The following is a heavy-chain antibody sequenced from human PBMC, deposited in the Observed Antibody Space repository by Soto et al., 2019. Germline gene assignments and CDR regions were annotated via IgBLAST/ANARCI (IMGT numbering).Heavy chain of an antibody. D-gene: IGHD3-10*01. CDR1: GFTFSSYS. V-gene: IGHV3-21*01. CDR3: ARDMVRGGDYYYRMDV. CDR2: ISSSSSYI. Sequence: GWSLRLSCAASGFTFSSYSMNWVRQAPGKGLEWVSSISSSSSYIYYADSVKGRFTISRDNAKNSLYLQMNSLRAEDTAVYYCARDMVRGGDYYYRMDVWGQGNTVTVSS. J-gene: IGHJ6*02.